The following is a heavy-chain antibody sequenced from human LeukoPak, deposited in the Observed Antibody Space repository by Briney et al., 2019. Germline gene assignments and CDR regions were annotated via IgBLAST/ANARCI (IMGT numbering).Heavy chain of an antibody. CDR3: ARGPKWLRSQLDY. J-gene: IGHJ4*02. V-gene: IGHV4-34*01. CDR2: INRSGST. CDR1: GWSFSGYY. D-gene: IGHD5-12*01. Sequence: SETLSLTCAVYGWSFSGYYWSWIRQAPGKGLEWIGEINRSGSTNYNPSLKSRVTISVDTSKNQFSLKLSSVTAADTAVYYCARGPKWLRSQLDYWGQGTLVTVSS.